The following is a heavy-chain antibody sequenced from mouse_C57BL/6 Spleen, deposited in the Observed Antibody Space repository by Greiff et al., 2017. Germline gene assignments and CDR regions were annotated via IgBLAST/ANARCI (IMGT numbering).Heavy chain of an antibody. V-gene: IGHV5-4*01. CDR1: GFTFSSYA. J-gene: IGHJ4*01. CDR3: ARGLMDY. CDR2: ISDGGSYT. Sequence: EVQRVESGGGLVKPGGSLTLSCAASGFTFSSYAMPWVRQTPEKRLEWVATISDGGSYTYYPDNVKGRFTISSDNTKNKVYLQMSHLKSEETDMYYCARGLMDYWGQGTSVTVSS.